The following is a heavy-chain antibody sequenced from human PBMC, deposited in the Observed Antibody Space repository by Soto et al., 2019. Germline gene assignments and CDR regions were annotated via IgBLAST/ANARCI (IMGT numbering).Heavy chain of an antibody. V-gene: IGHV3-33*01. J-gene: IGHJ6*02. CDR2: IWYDGSNK. D-gene: IGHD3-3*01. CDR3: ARDMSRVSTISGVVTHYSYYGMDV. Sequence: PGGSLRLCSAAAGFTLSSYGMHWVRQARGRGLEWVAVIWYDGSNKYCADSVKGRFTISRDNSKNTLYLQMNSLRADDTAAYYCARDMSRVSTISGVVTHYSYYGMDVWGQGTTVTVSS. CDR1: GFTLSSYG.